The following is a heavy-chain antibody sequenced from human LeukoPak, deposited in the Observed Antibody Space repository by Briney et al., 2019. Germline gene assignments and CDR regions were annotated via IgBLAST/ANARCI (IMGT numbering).Heavy chain of an antibody. V-gene: IGHV4-39*07. J-gene: IGHJ5*02. CDR2: IYYSGST. CDR1: GGSISSSSYY. D-gene: IGHD3-10*01. Sequence: SGTLSLTCTVSGGSISSSSYYWGWIRQPPGKGLEWIGSIYYSGSTYYNPSLKSRVTISVDTSKNQFSLKLSSVTAADTAVYYCARGRGVPAWFGDPWFDPWGQGTLVTVSS. CDR3: ARGRGVPAWFGDPWFDP.